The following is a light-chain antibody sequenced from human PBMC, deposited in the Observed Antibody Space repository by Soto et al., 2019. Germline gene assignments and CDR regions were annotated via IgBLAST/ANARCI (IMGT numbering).Light chain of an antibody. J-gene: IGKJ4*01. CDR3: QQYHNWPPVT. CDR2: GAS. V-gene: IGKV3-15*01. CDR1: QSISRN. Sequence: ETVMTQSPATLSVSRGERATLSCRASQSISRNLAWYQQKPGQAPRLIIYGASTRATGIPARFSGRGSGTEFSLTISSLQSEDFAVYYCQQYHNWPPVTFGGGTKVEIK.